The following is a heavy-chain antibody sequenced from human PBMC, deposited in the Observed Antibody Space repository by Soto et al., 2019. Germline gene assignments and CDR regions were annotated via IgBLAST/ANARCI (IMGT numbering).Heavy chain of an antibody. J-gene: IGHJ5*02. D-gene: IGHD2-15*01. V-gene: IGHV3-21*01. CDR2: ISSSASRI. CDR1: GFSFSSYS. CDR3: ARGYTGYCSGGTCYWFDP. Sequence: EVQLVESGGGLVKPGGSLRLSCAASGFSFSSYSMNWVRQAPGKGLEWVSSISSSASRINYADSVKGRFTISRDNAKKSLYLQMNSLRAEDTAVYYCARGYTGYCSGGTCYWFDPWGQGTLVTVSS.